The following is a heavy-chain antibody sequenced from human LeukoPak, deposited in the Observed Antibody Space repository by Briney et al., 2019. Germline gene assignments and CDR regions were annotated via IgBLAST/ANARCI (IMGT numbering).Heavy chain of an antibody. CDR3: AKERQTGDYFTSDF. CDR1: GFSFSAYT. CDR2: INGRGDST. J-gene: IGHJ4*02. D-gene: IGHD4-17*01. V-gene: IGHV3-23*01. Sequence: GGSLRLSCAASGFSFSAYTMNWVRQAPGKGLEWVSAINGRGDSTFYADSVKGQFTISRDNSKSTVYLQMNSLRADDTAVYYCAKERQTGDYFTSDFWGQGTLVTVSS.